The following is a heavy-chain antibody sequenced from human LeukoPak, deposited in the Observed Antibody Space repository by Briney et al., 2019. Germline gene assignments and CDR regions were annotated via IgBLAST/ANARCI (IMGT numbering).Heavy chain of an antibody. D-gene: IGHD2-2*01. CDR3: ARMGVPAAIIPDY. V-gene: IGHV3-30*03. J-gene: IGHJ4*02. Sequence: GGSLRLSCAASGFTFSSYGMHWVRQAPGKGLEWVAVISYDGSNKYYADSVKGRFTIARDNANNSLYLQMSSLRAEDTAVYYCARMGVPAAIIPDYWGQGTLVTVSS. CDR2: ISYDGSNK. CDR1: GFTFSSYG.